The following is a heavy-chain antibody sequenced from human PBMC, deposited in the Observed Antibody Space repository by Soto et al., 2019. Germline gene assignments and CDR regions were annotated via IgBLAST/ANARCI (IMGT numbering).Heavy chain of an antibody. Sequence: QEQLVQSGAEVNKPGSSVKFSCKASGGLFSSYPISWVRQLPGQGLEWMGGIIPVFQTAYYTQRFQGRLTITADESTNTAYMELSSLRSADTAIYYCARGGSGYTWFNEFWGQGTLVTVSS. CDR3: ARGGSGYTWFNEF. V-gene: IGHV1-69*01. J-gene: IGHJ4*02. CDR2: IIPVFQTA. D-gene: IGHD3-22*01. CDR1: GGLFSSYP.